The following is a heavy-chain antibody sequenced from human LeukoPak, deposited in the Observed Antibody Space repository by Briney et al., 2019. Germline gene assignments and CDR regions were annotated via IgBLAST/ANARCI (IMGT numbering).Heavy chain of an antibody. CDR1: GFTFSSYS. Sequence: GGSLRLSCAASGFTFSSYSMSWVRQAPGKGLEWVSSISSSSSYIYYADSVKGRFTISRDNAKNSLYLQMNSLRAEDTAVYYCARDKWTTVTTHWGQGTPVTVSS. CDR3: ARDKWTTVTTH. J-gene: IGHJ4*02. D-gene: IGHD4-17*01. CDR2: ISSSSSYI. V-gene: IGHV3-21*01.